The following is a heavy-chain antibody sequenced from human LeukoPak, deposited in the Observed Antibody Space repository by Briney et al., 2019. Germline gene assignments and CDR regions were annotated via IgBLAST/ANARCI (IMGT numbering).Heavy chain of an antibody. D-gene: IGHD3-22*01. CDR2: INSDGSST. V-gene: IGHV3-74*01. J-gene: IGHJ4*02. CDR1: GFTFSTYW. Sequence: GGSLRLSCAASGFTFSTYWMHWFRQAPGKGLVWVSRINSDGSSTNYADSVKGRFTISRDNAKNTLYLHMNSLRAEDTAVYYCVRDMGYYDKVWGQGTLVTVSS. CDR3: VRDMGYYDKV.